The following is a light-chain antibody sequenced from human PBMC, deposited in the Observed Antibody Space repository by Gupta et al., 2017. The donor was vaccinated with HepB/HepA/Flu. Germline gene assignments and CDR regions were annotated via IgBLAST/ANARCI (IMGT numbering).Light chain of an antibody. Sequence: EIVLTQSTATLSLSPGERATLSCMASQSISNYLGWYQQKPGQAPRLLIYDTSKRAPGTPARFSGGGSGTDFTLTISSLEPEDFAVYYCQYRSIWPPSFGPGTKVDIK. CDR3: QYRSIWPPS. V-gene: IGKV3-11*01. J-gene: IGKJ3*01. CDR1: QSISNY. CDR2: DTS.